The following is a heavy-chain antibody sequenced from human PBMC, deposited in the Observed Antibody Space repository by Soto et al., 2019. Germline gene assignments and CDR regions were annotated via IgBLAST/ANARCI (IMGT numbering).Heavy chain of an antibody. CDR1: GFTLTRSA. CDR2: IVVGSGNT. D-gene: IGHD3-10*01. J-gene: IGHJ4*02. V-gene: IGHV1-58*02. CDR3: AASMVRDRELFDY. Sequence: QMQLVQSGPEVKKPGTSVKVSFKASGFTLTRSAMQWVRQARGQRLEWMGWIVVGSGNTNYAQKFQERVTITRDMSTSTAYMELSSLRSEVTAVYYCAASMVRDRELFDYWGQGTLVTVSS.